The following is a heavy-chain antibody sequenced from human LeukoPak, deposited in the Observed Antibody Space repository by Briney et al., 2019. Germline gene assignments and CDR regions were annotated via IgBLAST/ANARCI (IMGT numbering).Heavy chain of an antibody. V-gene: IGHV3-30*02. CDR3: AKDRGLPPAYFDS. CDR2: IRNDASNK. CDR1: GFTFSSYG. Sequence: PAGSLSLSCAASGFTFSSYGMHWIRHGQGTGLEWEGFIRNDASNKNYADSAKGRLTISTDNSTNNQYLQMISFIAAAASVSYFAKDRGLPPAYFDSWGQGTLVTVSS. D-gene: IGHD3/OR15-3a*01. J-gene: IGHJ4*02.